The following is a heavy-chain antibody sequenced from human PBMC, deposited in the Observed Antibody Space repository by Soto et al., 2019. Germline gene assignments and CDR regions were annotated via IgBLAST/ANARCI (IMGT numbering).Heavy chain of an antibody. V-gene: IGHV3-23*01. Sequence: EVQLLESGGGLVQPGGSLRLSCAASGFTFSSYAMSWVRQAPGKGLEWVSAISGSGGSTYYADSVKGRFTISRDNSKNTLYLQMNSRRAEDTAVYYCANLVNYCGGDCYSDAAEYFQHWGQGTLVTVSS. CDR3: ANLVNYCGGDCYSDAAEYFQH. D-gene: IGHD2-21*02. CDR1: GFTFSSYA. CDR2: ISGSGGST. J-gene: IGHJ1*01.